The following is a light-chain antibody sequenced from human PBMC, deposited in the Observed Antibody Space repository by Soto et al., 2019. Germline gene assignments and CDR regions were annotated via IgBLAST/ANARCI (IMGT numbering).Light chain of an antibody. J-gene: IGLJ1*01. Sequence: QSALTQPASVSGSPGQSVTISCTGTSRDVGNYNFVSWYQQHPGKAPKFMIYEGSKRPSGVPDRFSGSKSGNTASLTVSGLQAEDEADYYCSSYAGSNNYVFGTGTKVTVL. CDR1: SRDVGNYNF. V-gene: IGLV2-23*01. CDR2: EGS. CDR3: SSYAGSNNYV.